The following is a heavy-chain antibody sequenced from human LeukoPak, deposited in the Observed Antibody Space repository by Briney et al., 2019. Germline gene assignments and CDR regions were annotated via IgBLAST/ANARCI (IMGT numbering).Heavy chain of an antibody. CDR2: IYSGGST. CDR3: ARERGDY. J-gene: IGHJ4*02. CDR1: GFTVSSNY. Sequence: GGSLRLSCAASGFTVSSNYMSWVRHAPGKGLEWVSVIYSGGSTYYADSVRGRFSISRDNSKNTLYLQMNSLRAEDTAVYYCARERGDYWGQGTLVTVSS. V-gene: IGHV3-53*01.